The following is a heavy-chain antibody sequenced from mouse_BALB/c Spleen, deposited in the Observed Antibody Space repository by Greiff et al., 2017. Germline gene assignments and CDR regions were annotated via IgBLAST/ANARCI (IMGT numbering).Heavy chain of an antibody. D-gene: IGHD2-3*01. Sequence: QVQLQQSGAELVRPGSSVKISCKASGYAFSSYWMNWVKQRPGQGLEWIGQIYPGDGDTNYNGKFKGKATLTADKSSSTAYMQLSSLTSEDSAVYFCARSGLLRYFDYWGQGTTLTVSS. CDR3: ARSGLLRYFDY. J-gene: IGHJ2*01. V-gene: IGHV1-80*01. CDR1: GYAFSSYW. CDR2: IYPGDGDT.